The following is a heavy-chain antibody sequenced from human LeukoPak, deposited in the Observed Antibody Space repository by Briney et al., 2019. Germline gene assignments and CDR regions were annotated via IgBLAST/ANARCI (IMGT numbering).Heavy chain of an antibody. V-gene: IGHV1-24*01. Sequence: ASVKVSCKVSGYTLTELSMHWVRQAPGKGLEWMGGFDPEDGETIYAQKFQGRVTMTEDTSTDTAYMELSSLRSEDTAVYYCATSALRDSSSWYLYYYWGQGTPVTVSS. J-gene: IGHJ4*02. CDR2: FDPEDGET. CDR1: GYTLTELS. CDR3: ATSALRDSSSWYLYYY. D-gene: IGHD6-13*01.